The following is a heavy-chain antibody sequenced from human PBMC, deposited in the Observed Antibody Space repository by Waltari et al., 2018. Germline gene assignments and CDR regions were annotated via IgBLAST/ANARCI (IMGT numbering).Heavy chain of an antibody. Sequence: QVQLVRSGAEVKKPGSSVTVSCKASGGTFRSYATSWVPQAPGQGLEWMGGIIPIFGTANYAQKFQGRVTITADESTSTAYMELSSLRSEDTAVYYCAVEYSSSSGLGYWGQGTLVTVSS. CDR3: AVEYSSSSGLGY. CDR1: GGTFRSYA. CDR2: IIPIFGTA. D-gene: IGHD6-6*01. V-gene: IGHV1-69*12. J-gene: IGHJ4*02.